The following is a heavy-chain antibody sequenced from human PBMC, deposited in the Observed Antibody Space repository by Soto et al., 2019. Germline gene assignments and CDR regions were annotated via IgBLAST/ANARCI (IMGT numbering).Heavy chain of an antibody. V-gene: IGHV1-2*04. CDR1: GYTFTGYY. CDR3: ARDRKDIVVVPAATWRLGRLAV. CDR2: INPNSGGT. J-gene: IGHJ6*02. D-gene: IGHD2-2*01. Sequence: ASVKVSCKASGYTFTGYYMHWVRQAPGQGLEWMGWINPNSGGTNYAQKFQGWVTMTRDTSISTAYMELSRLRSDDTAVYYCARDRKDIVVVPAATWRLGRLAVWGQGTTVTVSS.